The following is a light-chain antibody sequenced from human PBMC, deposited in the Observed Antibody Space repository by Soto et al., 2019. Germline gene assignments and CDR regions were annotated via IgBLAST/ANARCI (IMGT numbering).Light chain of an antibody. Sequence: QSVLTQPRSVSGSPGQSVTISCTGTSSDVGGYNYVSWYQRHPGEAPTLIIYDVSKRPSGVPDRFSGSKSDNTASLTISGLQAEDEADYYCCSYAGSYTGVFGGGTKVTVL. CDR1: SSDVGGYNY. CDR3: CSYAGSYTGV. V-gene: IGLV2-11*01. CDR2: DVS. J-gene: IGLJ2*01.